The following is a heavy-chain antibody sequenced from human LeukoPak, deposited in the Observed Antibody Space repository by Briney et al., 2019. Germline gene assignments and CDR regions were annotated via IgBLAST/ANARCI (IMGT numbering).Heavy chain of an antibody. Sequence: SETLSLTCTVSGGSISSSSYYWGWIRQPPGKGLEWIGSIYYSGSTYYNPSLKSRVTISVDTSKNQFSLKLSSVTAADTAVYYCARSTGTNYYYYGMDVWGQGTTVTVSS. CDR1: GGSISSSSYY. J-gene: IGHJ6*02. V-gene: IGHV4-39*01. CDR2: IYYSGST. D-gene: IGHD1-1*01. CDR3: ARSTGTNYYYYGMDV.